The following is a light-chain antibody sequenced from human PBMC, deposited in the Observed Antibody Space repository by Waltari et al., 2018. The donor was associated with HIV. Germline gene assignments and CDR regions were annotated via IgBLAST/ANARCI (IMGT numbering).Light chain of an antibody. CDR3: QQYGGSPRT. CDR1: QTVGSAF. J-gene: IGKJ1*01. Sequence: EIVLTQSPGTLSLSPGERATLSCRASQTVGSAFLAWYQQKPGQAPRLLIYGASSRVIGIPDRFNGTGSGTDFSLTISRLEPEDSAVYYCQQYGGSPRTFGQGAKVEIK. V-gene: IGKV3-20*01. CDR2: GAS.